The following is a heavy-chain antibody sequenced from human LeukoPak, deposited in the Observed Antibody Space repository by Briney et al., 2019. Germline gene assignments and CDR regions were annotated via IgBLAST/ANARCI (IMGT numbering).Heavy chain of an antibody. D-gene: IGHD4/OR15-4a*01. CDR3: VFRVPNTGWAFDI. Sequence: SGTLSLTCAVSGGSISSSNWWNWVRQPPRKGLEWIGEIYYSGSTNYNPSLKSRVTISVDKSKNQFSLNLNSVTAADTAVYYCVFRVPNTGWAFDIWGQGTMVTVSS. J-gene: IGHJ3*02. V-gene: IGHV4-4*02. CDR2: IYYSGST. CDR1: GGSISSSNW.